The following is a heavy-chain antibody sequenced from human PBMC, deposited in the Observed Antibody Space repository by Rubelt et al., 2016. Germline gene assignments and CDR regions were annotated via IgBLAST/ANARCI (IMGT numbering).Heavy chain of an antibody. V-gene: IGHV4-39*07. J-gene: IGHJ4*02. CDR3: ARTTGSNWF. CDR2: INYSGST. Sequence: QLQLQESGPGLVKPSETLSLTCIVSGGSISSSSYYWGWIRQPPRKGLEWIGSINYSGSTYYNPSLKSRVTISVDTSKKQFSLRLRSVAAADPAVYYCARTTGSNWFWGQGTLVTVSS. CDR1: GGSISSSSYY. D-gene: IGHD1-26*01.